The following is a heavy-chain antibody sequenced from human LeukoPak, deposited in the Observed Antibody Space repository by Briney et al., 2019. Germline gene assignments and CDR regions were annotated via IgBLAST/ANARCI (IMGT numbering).Heavy chain of an antibody. D-gene: IGHD4-11*01. CDR2: IYYSGST. CDR3: ASEPYSNYDYYYYMDV. CDR1: GGSISSSSYY. Sequence: SETLSLTCTVSGGSISSSSYYWGWIRQPPGKGLEWIGSIYYSGSTYYNPSLKSRVTISVDTSKNQFSLKLSSVTAADTGVYYCASEPYSNYDYYYYMDVWGKGTTVPVSS. J-gene: IGHJ6*03. V-gene: IGHV4-39*01.